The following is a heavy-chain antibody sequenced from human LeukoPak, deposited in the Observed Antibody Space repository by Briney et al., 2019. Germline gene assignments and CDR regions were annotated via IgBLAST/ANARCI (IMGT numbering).Heavy chain of an antibody. D-gene: IGHD3-22*01. CDR1: GFTFSSYS. J-gene: IGHJ4*02. V-gene: IGHV3-21*01. CDR2: ISSSSSYI. Sequence: GGSLRLSCAASGFTFSSYSMNWVRQAPGKGLEWVSSISSSSSYIYYADSVKGRFTISRDNAKNSLYLQMNSLRAEDTAVSYCARESKRYYDSSGYFTYWGQGTLVTVSS. CDR3: ARESKRYYDSSGYFTY.